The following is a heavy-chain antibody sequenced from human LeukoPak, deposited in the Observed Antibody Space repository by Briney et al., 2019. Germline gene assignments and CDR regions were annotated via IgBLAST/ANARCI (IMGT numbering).Heavy chain of an antibody. CDR2: IYPGDSDT. D-gene: IGHD2/OR15-2a*01. V-gene: IGHV5-51*01. CDR3: ARHPPRIKRPYYYYYMDV. Sequence: GESLKISCKGSGYSFTSYWIGWVRQMPGEGLEWMGIIYPGDSDTRYSPSFQGQVTISADKSISTAYLQWSSLKASDTAMYYCARHPPRIKRPYYYYYMDVWGKGTTVTVSS. CDR1: GYSFTSYW. J-gene: IGHJ6*03.